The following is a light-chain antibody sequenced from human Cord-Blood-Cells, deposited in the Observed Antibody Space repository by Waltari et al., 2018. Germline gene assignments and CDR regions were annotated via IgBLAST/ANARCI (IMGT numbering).Light chain of an antibody. V-gene: IGLV2-14*01. Sequence: QSALTQPASVSGSPGQSITISCTGTSSDVGGYNYVSWYQQHPGKAPKLMIYDVSKRPSGVSHRLAGSKSGTTASLTISGLQAEDEADYYCSSYTSSSTRVFGGGTKLTVL. J-gene: IGLJ3*02. CDR2: DVS. CDR3: SSYTSSSTRV. CDR1: SSDVGGYNY.